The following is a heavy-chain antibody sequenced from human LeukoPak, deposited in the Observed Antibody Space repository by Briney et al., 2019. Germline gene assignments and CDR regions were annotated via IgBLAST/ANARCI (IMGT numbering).Heavy chain of an antibody. CDR3: ARDVVVVAATELDAFDI. J-gene: IGHJ3*02. CDR2: ISSSSSYI. CDR1: GFTFSSYS. D-gene: IGHD2-15*01. Sequence: GGSLRLSCAASGFTFSSYSMNWVRQAPGKGLEWVSSISSSSSYIYYADSVKGRFTISRDNAKNSLYLQMNSLRAEDTAVYYCARDVVVVAATELDAFDIWGQGTMVTVSS. V-gene: IGHV3-21*01.